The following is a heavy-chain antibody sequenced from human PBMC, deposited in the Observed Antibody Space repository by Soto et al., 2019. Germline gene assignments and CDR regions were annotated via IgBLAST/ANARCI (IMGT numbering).Heavy chain of an antibody. CDR3: ARKDYYGAGVYYFDH. CDR1: GYTFTAYP. D-gene: IGHD3-10*01. J-gene: IGHJ4*02. V-gene: IGHV1-3*01. CDR2: INAANGDT. Sequence: VASVKVSCKASGYTFTAYPMHWVRQAPGQRLEWMGWINAANGDTGYSQKFQDRVTVTRDTSATTVFMELSSLTSEDTAVYYCARKDYYGAGVYYFDHWGQGTLVTVSS.